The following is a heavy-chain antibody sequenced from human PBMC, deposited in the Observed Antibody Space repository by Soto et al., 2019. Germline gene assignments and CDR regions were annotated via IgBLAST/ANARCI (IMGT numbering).Heavy chain of an antibody. D-gene: IGHD2-2*01. CDR3: ARIAVVPSALDP. J-gene: IGHJ5*02. V-gene: IGHV4-4*02. CDR1: GVSISSSHW. CDR2: VYHSGSA. Sequence: SETLSLTCDVSGVSISSSHWWCWLRQPPGKGLEWIGEVYHSGSANYNPSLKSRVSMSVDKSKNQFSLRLTSVTAADTALYFCARIAVVPSALDPWGQGTLVTFSS.